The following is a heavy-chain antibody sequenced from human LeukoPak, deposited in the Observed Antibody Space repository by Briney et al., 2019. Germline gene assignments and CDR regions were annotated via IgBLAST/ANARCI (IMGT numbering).Heavy chain of an antibody. CDR3: ASGIAAAGSRVFGY. CDR2: IYYSGST. J-gene: IGHJ4*02. V-gene: IGHV4-61*08. CDR1: GGSISSGDYF. Sequence: PSETLSLTCTVSGGSISSGDYFWTWIRQTPGKGLEWIGNIYYSGSTNYNPSLKSRVTISVDTSKNQFSLKLSSVTAADTAVYYCASGIAAAGSRVFGYWGQGTLVTVSS. D-gene: IGHD6-13*01.